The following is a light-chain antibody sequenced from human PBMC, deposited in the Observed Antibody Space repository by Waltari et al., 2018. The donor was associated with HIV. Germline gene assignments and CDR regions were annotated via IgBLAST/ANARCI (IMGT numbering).Light chain of an antibody. J-gene: IGKJ4*01. CDR3: QQYYSSPLT. V-gene: IGKV4-1*01. Sequence: VMTQSPDSLAVSLGERATINCKSSQSVLYSSNNKNYLAWYQQKPGQPPKLLVYWASTRESGVPGRFSGSGSGTDFTLTISSLQAEAVAVYYCQQYYSSPLTFGGGTKVEIK. CDR1: QSVLYSSNNKNY. CDR2: WAS.